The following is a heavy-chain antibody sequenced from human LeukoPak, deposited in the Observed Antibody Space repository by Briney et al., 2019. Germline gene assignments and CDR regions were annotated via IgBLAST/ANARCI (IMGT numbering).Heavy chain of an antibody. V-gene: IGHV3-30*03. CDR3: VPLIGVIPGGNWFDP. D-gene: IGHD3-3*01. CDR2: ISYDGSNK. CDR1: GFTFSSYG. Sequence: GRSLRLSCAASGFTFSSYGMHWVRQAPGKGLEWVAVISYDGSNKYYADSVKARFTISRDNSKNTLYLQMNSLRAEDTAVYYCVPLIGVIPGGNWFDPWGQGTLVTVSS. J-gene: IGHJ5*02.